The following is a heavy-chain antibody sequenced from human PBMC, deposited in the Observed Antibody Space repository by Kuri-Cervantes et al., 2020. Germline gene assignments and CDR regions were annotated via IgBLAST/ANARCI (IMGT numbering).Heavy chain of an antibody. CDR3: ARGLGYCSSTSYSSSYMDV. Sequence: GSLRLSCSVSDASIGIFYWSWIRLPAGKGLEWIGRIYPSGSAHYNPSLKSRLTISLDKSKKHFSLTLTSVTAADTAVYYCARGLGYCSSTSYSSSYMDVWGKGTTVTVSS. CDR2: IYPSGSA. CDR1: DASIGIFY. D-gene: IGHD2-2*01. V-gene: IGHV4-4*07. J-gene: IGHJ6*03.